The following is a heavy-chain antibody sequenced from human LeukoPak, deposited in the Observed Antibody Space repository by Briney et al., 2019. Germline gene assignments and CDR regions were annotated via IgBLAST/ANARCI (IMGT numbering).Heavy chain of an antibody. D-gene: IGHD6-19*01. CDR2: ISTYNGVT. CDR1: DYIFTDYG. CDR3: GRDSSGWYQDYFDP. V-gene: IGHV1-18*01. Sequence: ASVKISCKASDYIFTDYGITWVRRAPGQGLEWMGWISTYNGVTNYAQKFQGRVTMTTDTSTSTAYMELQSLGSDDTALYYCGRDSSGWYQDYFDPWGQGTLVIVSS. J-gene: IGHJ5*02.